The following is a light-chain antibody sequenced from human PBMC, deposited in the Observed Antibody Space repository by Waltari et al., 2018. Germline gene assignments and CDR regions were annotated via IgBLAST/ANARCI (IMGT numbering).Light chain of an antibody. Sequence: DIVMTHPPDSLAVSLGERATFTCKSSPSVLYSSNNKNYLAWHQQKPGQPPKLLLYWASTRESGVPDRFSGSGSGTDFTLTISTLQAEDVAIYYCLQYYSTPYTFGQGTKLEIK. J-gene: IGKJ2*01. CDR2: WAS. CDR3: LQYYSTPYT. CDR1: PSVLYSSNNKNY. V-gene: IGKV4-1*01.